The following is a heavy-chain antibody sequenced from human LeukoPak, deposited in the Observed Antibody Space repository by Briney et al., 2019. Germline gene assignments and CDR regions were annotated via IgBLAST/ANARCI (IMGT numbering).Heavy chain of an antibody. Sequence: ASVKVSCKASGYTFTNYGISWVRQAPGQGLEWMGWISAYNGNTNYAQKLQGRVTMTTDTSTSTAYTELRSLRSDDTAVYYCARVGPWGVVPAAIVKYGMDVWGQGTTVTVSS. D-gene: IGHD2-2*01. V-gene: IGHV1-18*01. J-gene: IGHJ6*02. CDR3: ARVGPWGVVPAAIVKYGMDV. CDR1: GYTFTNYG. CDR2: ISAYNGNT.